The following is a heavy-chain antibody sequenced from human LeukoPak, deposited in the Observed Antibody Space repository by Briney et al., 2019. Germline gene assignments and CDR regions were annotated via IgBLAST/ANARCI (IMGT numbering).Heavy chain of an antibody. CDR2: ISSSSSYI. V-gene: IGHV3-21*01. J-gene: IGHJ6*03. Sequence: PGGSLRLSCAGSGFTFSSYSIKWVRQAPGKALEWVSSISSSSSYIYYADSVKGRFTISRDNAKNSLYLQMNSLRADDTAIYYCARDHRSSSSALYYYMDGWGKGPTVTVSS. CDR1: GFTFSSYS. D-gene: IGHD6-6*01. CDR3: ARDHRSSSSALYYYMDG.